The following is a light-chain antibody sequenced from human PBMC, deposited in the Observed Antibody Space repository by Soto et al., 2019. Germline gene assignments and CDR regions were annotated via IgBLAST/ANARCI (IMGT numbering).Light chain of an antibody. CDR3: QQYGSSPFT. CDR1: QSVSSSY. V-gene: IGKV3-20*01. J-gene: IGKJ3*01. Sequence: EIVLTQSPGTLSLSPGERATLSCRASQSVSSSYLAWYQQKPGQAPRLLIYGASSRATGIPDRFSGSGSGTDFTLTINRLETEDFAVYYCQQYGSSPFTFGPGTKVDIK. CDR2: GAS.